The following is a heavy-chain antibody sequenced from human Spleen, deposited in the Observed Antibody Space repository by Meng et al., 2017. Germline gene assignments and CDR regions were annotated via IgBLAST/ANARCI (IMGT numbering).Heavy chain of an antibody. V-gene: IGHV1-18*01. D-gene: IGHD6-19*01. CDR3: VKHSSDWSLDS. J-gene: IGHJ4*02. Sequence: QVQLVQAGAEAKKPGASVKVSCKASGYTYTHYQMDRVRQAPGQGLEWMGWIHPSGNANYAQKFQGRVTMTTDTSTTTAYMELRSLRSDDSALYYCVKHSSDWSLDSWGQGTLVTVSS. CDR2: IHPSGNA. CDR1: GYTYTHYQ.